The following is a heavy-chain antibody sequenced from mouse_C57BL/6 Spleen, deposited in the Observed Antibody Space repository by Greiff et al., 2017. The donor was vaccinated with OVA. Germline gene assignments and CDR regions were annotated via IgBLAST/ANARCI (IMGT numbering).Heavy chain of an antibody. J-gene: IGHJ2*01. CDR2: IYPGDGDT. V-gene: IGHV1-80*01. CDR3: ARSIDYDGNFDY. Sequence: QVQLQQSGAELVKPGASVKISCKASGYAFSSYWMNWVKQRPGKGLEWIGQIYPGDGDTNYNGKFKGKATLTADKSSSTAYMQLSSLTSEDSAVYFCARSIDYDGNFDYWGQGTTLTVSS. D-gene: IGHD2-4*01. CDR1: GYAFSSYW.